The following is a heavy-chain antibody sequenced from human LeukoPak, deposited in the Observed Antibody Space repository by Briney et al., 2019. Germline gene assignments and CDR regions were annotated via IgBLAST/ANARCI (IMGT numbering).Heavy chain of an antibody. J-gene: IGHJ5*02. V-gene: IGHV4-34*01. CDR1: GGSFSGYY. CDR3: AFRNGRALS. Sequence: SETLSLTCAVYGGSFSGYYWSWIRQPPGKGLEWSGEINDSGRINYNPSLKSRVTISLDTSKNQFSLKLSSVTAADTAVYYCAFRNGRALSWGQGILVTVSS. D-gene: IGHD2-8*01. CDR2: INDSGRI.